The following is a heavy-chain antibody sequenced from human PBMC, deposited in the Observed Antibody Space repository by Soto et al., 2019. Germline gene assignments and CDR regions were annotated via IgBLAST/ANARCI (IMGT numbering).Heavy chain of an antibody. V-gene: IGHV3-30*18. CDR3: EKSGGSGSRPYYFDY. Sequence: GGSLRLSCAASGFTFSSYGMHWVRQAPGKGLEWVAVISYDGSNKYYADSVKGRFTISRDNSKNTLYLQMNSLRAEDTAVYYCEKSGGSGSRPYYFDYWGQGTLVTVSS. D-gene: IGHD3-10*01. J-gene: IGHJ4*02. CDR1: GFTFSSYG. CDR2: ISYDGSNK.